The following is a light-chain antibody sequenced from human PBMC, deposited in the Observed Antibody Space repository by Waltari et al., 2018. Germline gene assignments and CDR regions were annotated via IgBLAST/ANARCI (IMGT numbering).Light chain of an antibody. CDR1: QTIVDN. J-gene: IGKJ4*01. CDR3: QQYRHWPLA. V-gene: IGKV3-15*01. Sequence: ETVMTQSPAPLSVSPGERVTLSCRASQTIVDNLAWYQQRPGQPPRLLIYAASTRATGVPARFSGGGSGTEFTLTISSLQSEDFAVYYCQQYRHWPLAFGGGTKVEI. CDR2: AAS.